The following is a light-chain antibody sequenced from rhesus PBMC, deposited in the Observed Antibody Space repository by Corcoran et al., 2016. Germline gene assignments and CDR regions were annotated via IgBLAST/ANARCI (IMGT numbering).Light chain of an antibody. Sequence: ETVMTQSPATLSLSPGERATLSCRASQTVSRSLVWYLQKPGQAPKLLIYGASNRATGIPDRFSGSGSETEFTLTISSLEPEDGGLYYCQQDFSWPPTFGQGTKVEIK. CDR2: GAS. J-gene: IGKJ1*01. CDR3: QQDFSWPPT. CDR1: QTVSRS. V-gene: IGKV3-42*01.